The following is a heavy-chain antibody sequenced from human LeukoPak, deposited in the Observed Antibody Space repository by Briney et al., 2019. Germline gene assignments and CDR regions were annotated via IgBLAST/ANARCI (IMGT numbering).Heavy chain of an antibody. J-gene: IGHJ3*02. D-gene: IGHD4-23*01. CDR3: ARDFYGGGAFDI. CDR2: ISGSGGST. Sequence: GGSLRLSCAASGFTFSTYAMNWVRQAPGKGLEWVSAISGSGGSTYYADSVKGRFTISRDNAKNTLYLQMNSLRAEGTAVYYCARDFYGGGAFDIWGQGTMVTVSS. CDR1: GFTFSTYA. V-gene: IGHV3-23*01.